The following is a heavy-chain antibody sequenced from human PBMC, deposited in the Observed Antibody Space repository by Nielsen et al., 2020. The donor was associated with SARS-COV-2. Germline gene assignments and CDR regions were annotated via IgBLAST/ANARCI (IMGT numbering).Heavy chain of an antibody. D-gene: IGHD5-12*01. CDR3: ARSNARYSGYDYPAPSAY. V-gene: IGHV1-69*13. CDR2: IIPIFGTA. Sequence: SVKVSCKASGGTFSSYAISWVRQAPGQGLEWMGGIIPIFGTANYAQKFQGRVTITADESTSTAYMELSSLRSEDTAVYYCARSNARYSGYDYPAPSAYWGQGTLVTVSS. J-gene: IGHJ4*02. CDR1: GGTFSSYA.